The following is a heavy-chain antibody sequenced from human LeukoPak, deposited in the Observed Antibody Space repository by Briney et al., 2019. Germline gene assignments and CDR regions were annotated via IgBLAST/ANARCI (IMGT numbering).Heavy chain of an antibody. D-gene: IGHD4-17*01. CDR3: ARVTTVTTSFHFDY. CDR1: GGSISSYY. Sequence: SETLSLTCTVSGGSISSYYWTWIRQPAGKGLEWIGRFYDSGNINYNPSLKSRVTISLDTSKNQFSLKLSSVTAADTAVYYCARVTTVTTSFHFDYWGQGTLVTVSS. J-gene: IGHJ4*02. V-gene: IGHV4-4*07. CDR2: FYDSGNI.